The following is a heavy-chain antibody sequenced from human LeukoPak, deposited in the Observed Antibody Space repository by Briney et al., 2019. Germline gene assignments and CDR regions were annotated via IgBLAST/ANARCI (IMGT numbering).Heavy chain of an antibody. Sequence: GGSLRLSWAASGFTFSSYEMNWVRQAPGKGLEWVAFIRYDGSNKYYADSVKGRFTISRDNSKNTLYLQMNSLRAEDTAVYYCARLATHGDFWGQGTLVTVSS. J-gene: IGHJ4*02. CDR2: IRYDGSNK. CDR1: GFTFSSYE. D-gene: IGHD5-24*01. CDR3: ARLATHGDF. V-gene: IGHV3-30*02.